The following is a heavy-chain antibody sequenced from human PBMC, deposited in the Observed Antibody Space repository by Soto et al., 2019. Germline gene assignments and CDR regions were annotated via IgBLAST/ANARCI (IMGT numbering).Heavy chain of an antibody. D-gene: IGHD6-19*01. J-gene: IGHJ3*02. V-gene: IGHV1-69*13. Sequence: ASVKVSCKASGDTFISYAISWVRQAPGQGLEWMGGIIPIYGTANYAQKFQGRVTITADESTSTAYMEQSSLRSEDTAVYYCATGIAVAADALDIWGQGTMVTVSS. CDR3: ATGIAVAADALDI. CDR1: GDTFISYA. CDR2: IIPIYGTA.